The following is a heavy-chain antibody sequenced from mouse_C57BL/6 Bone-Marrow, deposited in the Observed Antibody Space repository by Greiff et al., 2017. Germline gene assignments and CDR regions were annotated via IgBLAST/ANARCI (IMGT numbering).Heavy chain of an antibody. CDR3: GRHEDVSCFAY. CDR2: FYPGSGSI. V-gene: IGHV1-62-2*01. Sequence: VQLQQSGAELVKPGASVKLSCKASGYTFTEYTIHWVKQRSGQGLEWIGRFYPGSGSIKYNEKFKNKATLTADKSSSTFYMELSSLTSEDSAVXFYGRHEDVSCFAYWGQGTLVTVSA. CDR1: GYTFTEYT. J-gene: IGHJ3*01.